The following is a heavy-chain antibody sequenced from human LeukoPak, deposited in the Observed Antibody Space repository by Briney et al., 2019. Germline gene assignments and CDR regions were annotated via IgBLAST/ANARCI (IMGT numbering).Heavy chain of an antibody. V-gene: IGHV4-59*01. CDR1: GGSISNYY. CDR3: ARDRNYSSGWKGDAFDI. D-gene: IGHD6-19*01. J-gene: IGHJ3*02. Sequence: PSETLSLTCTVSGGSISNYYWTWIRQPPGKGLEWIGYIYYRGITTYNPSLKSRVTISVDTSKNQFSLKLSSVTAADTAVYYCARDRNYSSGWKGDAFDIWGQGTMVTVSS. CDR2: IYYRGIT.